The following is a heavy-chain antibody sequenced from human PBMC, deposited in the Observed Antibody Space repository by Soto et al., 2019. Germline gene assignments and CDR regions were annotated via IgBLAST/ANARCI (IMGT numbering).Heavy chain of an antibody. CDR3: ARTHKSKAFDY. CDR2: IYYSGST. J-gene: IGHJ4*02. V-gene: IGHV4-39*01. Sequence: SETLSLPCTVSAGFISSSSYYWGWIRQPPGKGLEWIGSIYYSGSTYYNPSLKSRVTISVDASKNQFSLKLSSVTAADTAVYYCARTHKSKAFDYWGQGTLVTVSS. CDR1: AGFISSSSYY. D-gene: IGHD4-4*01.